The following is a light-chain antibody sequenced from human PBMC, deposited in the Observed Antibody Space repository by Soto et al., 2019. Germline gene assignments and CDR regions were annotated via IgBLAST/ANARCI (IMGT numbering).Light chain of an antibody. CDR3: SSYTSTSTYV. CDR1: SSDVGGYNY. J-gene: IGLJ1*01. Sequence: ALTQPASVSGSPGQSITISCTGTSSDVGGYNYVSWYQQHPGKAPKLIIYDVSNRPSGVSNRFSGSKSGNTASLTISGLQAEDDTDYYCSSYTSTSTYVFGTGTKLTVL. CDR2: DVS. V-gene: IGLV2-14*03.